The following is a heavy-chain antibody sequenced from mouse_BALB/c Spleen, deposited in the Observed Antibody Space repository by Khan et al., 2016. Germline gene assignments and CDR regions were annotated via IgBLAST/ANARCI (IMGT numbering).Heavy chain of an antibody. D-gene: IGHD1-1*01. CDR3: AKSKSRGDFDY. Sequence: QVQLQQSGADLARPGASVKLSCKASGYTFTNYWMQWVKQRPGQGLEWIGAIYPGDGDTRYTQKFKGKATLTADKSSTTAYMPLSSLASEDAAVYYCAKSKSRGDFDYWGQGTTLTVSS. CDR2: IYPGDGDT. J-gene: IGHJ2*01. CDR1: GYTFTNYW. V-gene: IGHV1-87*01.